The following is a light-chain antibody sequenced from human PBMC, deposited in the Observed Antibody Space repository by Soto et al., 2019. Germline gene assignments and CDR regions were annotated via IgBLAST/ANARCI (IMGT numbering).Light chain of an antibody. CDR2: GAS. V-gene: IGKV3-15*01. J-gene: IGKJ1*01. CDR1: ESVSTN. Sequence: EIEMTQSPATLSLATGERVTLSCRASESVSTNLAWYQQKAGQAPRLLIYGASTRATGIPARFSGSGSGTEFTLTISSLQSEDFAVYYCQQYSIWRTFGQVTKVDIK. CDR3: QQYSIWRT.